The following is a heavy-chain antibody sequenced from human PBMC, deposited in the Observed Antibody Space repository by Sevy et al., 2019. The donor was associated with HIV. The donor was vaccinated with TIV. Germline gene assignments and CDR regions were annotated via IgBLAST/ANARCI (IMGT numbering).Heavy chain of an antibody. J-gene: IGHJ4*02. CDR3: TRPKTGSYNLAIDS. Sequence: GGSLRLSCSASGFSFGDYGINWVRQTPGKGLQWVGLIRSKTYRGTTEYAASVRGRFTISRDDSKSIAYLQMHNLKNEDSALYYCTRPKTGSYNLAIDSWGQGTLVTVSS. CDR2: IRSKTYRGTT. CDR1: GFSFGDYG. D-gene: IGHD1-26*01. V-gene: IGHV3-49*04.